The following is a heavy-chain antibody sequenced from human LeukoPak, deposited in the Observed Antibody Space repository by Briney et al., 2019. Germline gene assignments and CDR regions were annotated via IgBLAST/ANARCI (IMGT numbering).Heavy chain of an antibody. CDR3: AKNYASGRGVPYAMDV. V-gene: IGHV3-23*01. J-gene: IGHJ6*02. CDR2: INGISGSTT. D-gene: IGHD3-10*01. Sequence: GGSLRLSCAASGFNFADHAMRWVRQAPGKGLEWVSAINGISGSTTIYADSVKGRFAVSRDNSRNTLFLQMNSLRAEDTAVYYCAKNYASGRGVPYAMDVWGQGTTVTAAS. CDR1: GFNFADHA.